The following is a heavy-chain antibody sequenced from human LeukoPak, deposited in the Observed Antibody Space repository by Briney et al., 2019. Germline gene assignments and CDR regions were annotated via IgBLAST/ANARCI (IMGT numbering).Heavy chain of an antibody. J-gene: IGHJ4*02. CDR2: INHSGST. D-gene: IGHD2-2*01. CDR3: ARDPYCTSTSCPVGFDY. V-gene: IGHV4-34*01. CDR1: GGSFSGYY. Sequence: SETLSLTCAVYGGSFSGYYWSWIRQPPGKGLEWIGEINHSGSTNYNPSLKSRVTISVDTSKNQFSLKLSSVTAADTAVYYCARDPYCTSTSCPVGFDYWGQGTLVTVSS.